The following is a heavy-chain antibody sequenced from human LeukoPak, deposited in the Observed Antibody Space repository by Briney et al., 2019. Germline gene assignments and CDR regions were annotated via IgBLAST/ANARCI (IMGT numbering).Heavy chain of an antibody. Sequence: GGSLRLSCAASGFIFSSYGMHWVRQAPGKGLEWVAFIRYDGSKKYYADSVKGRFTISRDNSKNTLYLQMNSLRAEDTAVYYCAKGRAYYYDSSGTRGAFDIWGQGTMVTVSS. J-gene: IGHJ3*02. V-gene: IGHV3-30*02. CDR3: AKGRAYYYDSSGTRGAFDI. D-gene: IGHD3-22*01. CDR1: GFIFSSYG. CDR2: IRYDGSKK.